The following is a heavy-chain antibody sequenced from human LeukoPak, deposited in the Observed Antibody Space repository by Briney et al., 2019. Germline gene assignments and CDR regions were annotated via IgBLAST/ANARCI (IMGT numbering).Heavy chain of an antibody. CDR3: ARDAYDTSAYYYFDY. V-gene: IGHV3-7*01. Sequence: PGGSLRLSCAASGFTFSSYWMSWVRQAPGKGLEWVANIKEDGSEKDYMDSVKGRFTISRDNAKNSLYLQMNSLRAEDTAVYYCARDAYDTSAYYYFDYWGQGTLVTVSS. D-gene: IGHD3-22*01. J-gene: IGHJ4*02. CDR2: IKEDGSEK. CDR1: GFTFSSYW.